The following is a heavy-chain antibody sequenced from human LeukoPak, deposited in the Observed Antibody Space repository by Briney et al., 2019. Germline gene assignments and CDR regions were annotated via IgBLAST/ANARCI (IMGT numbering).Heavy chain of an antibody. CDR1: GFTFSNYA. V-gene: IGHV3-30-3*01. J-gene: IGHJ4*02. Sequence: PGGSLRLSCEASGFTFSNYAFHWIRQTPGKGLEWMAVLLYGGSSEHYADSVKGRFTISRDNSKNTLYLQMNSLRAEDTAVYYCAKVYDILTGYIDYWGQGTLVTVSS. D-gene: IGHD3-9*01. CDR2: LLYGGSSE. CDR3: AKVYDILTGYIDY.